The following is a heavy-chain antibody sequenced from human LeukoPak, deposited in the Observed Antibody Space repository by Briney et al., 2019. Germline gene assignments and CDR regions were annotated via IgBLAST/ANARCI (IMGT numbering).Heavy chain of an antibody. J-gene: IGHJ6*03. Sequence: NPSETLSLTCAVYGGSFSGYYWSWIRQPPGKGLEWIGEINHSGSTNYNPSLKSRVTISVDTSKNQFSLKLSSVTAADTAVYYCARGSVGGGNYYNYYMDVWGKGTTVTVSS. CDR3: ARGSVGGGNYYNYYMDV. V-gene: IGHV4-34*01. D-gene: IGHD5/OR15-5a*01. CDR1: GGSFSGYY. CDR2: INHSGST.